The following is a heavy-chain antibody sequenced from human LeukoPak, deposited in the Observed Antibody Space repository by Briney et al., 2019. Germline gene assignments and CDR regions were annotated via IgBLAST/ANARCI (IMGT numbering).Heavy chain of an antibody. D-gene: IGHD6-19*01. Sequence: GRSLRLSCAASGFTFDDYAMHWVRQAPGKGLEWVSGISWNSGSIGYADSVKGRFTISRDNAKNSLYLQMNSLRAEDTAVYYCARDSSGWYIWDYWGQGTLVTVSS. CDR1: GFTFDDYA. CDR3: ARDSSGWYIWDY. J-gene: IGHJ4*02. CDR2: ISWNSGSI. V-gene: IGHV3-9*01.